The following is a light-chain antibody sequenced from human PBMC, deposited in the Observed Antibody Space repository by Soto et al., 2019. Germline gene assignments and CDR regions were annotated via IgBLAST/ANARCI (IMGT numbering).Light chain of an antibody. CDR2: GAS. Sequence: ILLTHSPSTLSLSTGEGVTLSCRASQSVTVNSLAWYQQKPGQAPRLLIYGASTRATGIPDRFSGRGSGTDFTLTISRLEPEDSAVYYCQQYGSSPTWTFGQGTKVDIK. J-gene: IGKJ1*01. V-gene: IGKV3-20*01. CDR1: QSVTVNS. CDR3: QQYGSSPTWT.